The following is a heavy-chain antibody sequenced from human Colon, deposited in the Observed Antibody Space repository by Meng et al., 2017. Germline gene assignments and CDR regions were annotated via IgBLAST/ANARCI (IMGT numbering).Heavy chain of an antibody. Sequence: HLQTVGRGLFTPSVALSVAFAVYGGSLSGDYWSWIPPPPGKGLEWIGEINHSGSTNYNPSLKSRVTISVDTSKNHFSLKLSSVTAADTAVYYCARIRPRLGGKTFDPWGQGTLVTVSS. V-gene: IGHV4-34*01. CDR1: GGSLSGDY. CDR2: INHSGST. D-gene: IGHD3-16*01. CDR3: ARIRPRLGGKTFDP. J-gene: IGHJ5*02.